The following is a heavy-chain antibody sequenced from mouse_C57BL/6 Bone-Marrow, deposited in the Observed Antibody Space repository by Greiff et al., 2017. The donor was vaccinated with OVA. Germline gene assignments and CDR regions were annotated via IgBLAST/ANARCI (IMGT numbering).Heavy chain of an antibody. Sequence: VQLQQSGAELVRPGASVKLSCTASGFNIKDDYMHWVKQRPEQGLEWIGWIDPDNGDTEYASKFQGKATITADTSSNTAYLQLSSLTSEDTAVYYCTMKLLYYYAMDYWGQGTSVTVSS. CDR1: GFNIKDDY. J-gene: IGHJ4*01. CDR3: TMKLLYYYAMDY. V-gene: IGHV14-4*01. CDR2: IDPDNGDT. D-gene: IGHD1-1*01.